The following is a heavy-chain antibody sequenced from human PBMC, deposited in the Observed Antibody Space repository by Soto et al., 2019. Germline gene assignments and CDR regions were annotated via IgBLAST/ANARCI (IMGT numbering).Heavy chain of an antibody. V-gene: IGHV5-51*01. J-gene: IGHJ4*02. D-gene: IGHD1-7*01. Sequence: GESLKISCTASGYSFSGYWIGWVRQMPGKGLEWMGIIYPGDSDTKYSPSFRGQVTISADKSIATAYLQWTSLKASDTAMYYCARRPGITGITDPFDHWGQGTLVTVSS. CDR1: GYSFSGYW. CDR2: IYPGDSDT. CDR3: ARRPGITGITDPFDH.